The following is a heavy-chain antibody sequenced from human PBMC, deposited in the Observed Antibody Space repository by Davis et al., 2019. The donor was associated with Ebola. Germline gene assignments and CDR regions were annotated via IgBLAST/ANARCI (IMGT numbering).Heavy chain of an antibody. V-gene: IGHV5-51*01. J-gene: IGHJ6*02. D-gene: IGHD1-1*01. CDR2: IYPGDSDT. Sequence: GGSLRLSCKASGYTFSSYWIGWVRQMPGKGLEWMGFIYPGDSDTNYSPAFEGHVTISADKSTSTAYLQWNTLKASDSATYYCASVAGTTIKYYGRDVWGQGTTVTVSS. CDR3: ASVAGTTIKYYGRDV. CDR1: GYTFSSYW.